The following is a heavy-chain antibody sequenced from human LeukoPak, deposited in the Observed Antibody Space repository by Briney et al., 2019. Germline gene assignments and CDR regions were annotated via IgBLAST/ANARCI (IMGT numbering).Heavy chain of an antibody. J-gene: IGHJ5*02. CDR3: ARDIKYSGYDPVLYNWFDP. V-gene: IGHV4-39*07. Sequence: LSETLSLTCTVSGDSIFTTNYYWGWVRQPPGKGLEWIGTIYYSGSTSYNPSLRRRVTISIDTSKNQFSLKLRSVTAADTAVYYCARDIKYSGYDPVLYNWFDPWGQGTLVTVSS. D-gene: IGHD5-12*01. CDR1: GDSIFTTNYY. CDR2: IYYSGST.